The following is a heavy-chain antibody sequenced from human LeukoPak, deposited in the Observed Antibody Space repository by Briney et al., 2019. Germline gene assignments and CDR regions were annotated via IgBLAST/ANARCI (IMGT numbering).Heavy chain of an antibody. CDR3: GRKAGDCGGGSCYSIDY. D-gene: IGHD2-15*01. CDR2: IIPIFCTA. CDR1: GGSFISEA. Sequence: ASVKVSCKAFGGSFISEAISWVRQAPGQGLEWMGGIIPIFCTANYAQKFQGRVTITTDESTSTAYMEVSSLRSEDTAVYYCGRKAGDCGGGSCYSIDYWGQGTLVTVSS. J-gene: IGHJ4*02. V-gene: IGHV1-69*05.